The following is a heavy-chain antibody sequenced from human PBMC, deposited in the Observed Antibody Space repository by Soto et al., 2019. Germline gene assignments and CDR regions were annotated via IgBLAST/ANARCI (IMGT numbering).Heavy chain of an antibody. V-gene: IGHV3-73*01. CDR2: IRSKANNYAT. D-gene: IGHD2-21*01. Sequence: EVQLVESGGGLVQPGGSLKLSCAGSGFTFSASAMHWVRQASGKGLEWVRRIRSKANNYATAYAASVKGRFTISRDDSKNTAYLQMNSLNTEDTAVYYCTRHNSDYWGLGTLVTVSS. CDR3: TRHNSDY. CDR1: GFTFSASA. J-gene: IGHJ4*02.